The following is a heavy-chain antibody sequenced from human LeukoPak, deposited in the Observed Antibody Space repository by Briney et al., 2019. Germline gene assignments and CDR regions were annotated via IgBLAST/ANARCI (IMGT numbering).Heavy chain of an antibody. J-gene: IGHJ3*02. V-gene: IGHV4-34*01. CDR1: GGSFSGYY. Sequence: PSETLSLTCAVYGGSFSGYYWSWIRQPPGKGLEWIGEINHSGSTNYNPSLKSRVTISVDTSKNQFSLKLSSVTAADTAVYYCARENYYDSSVPDAFDIWGQGTMVTVSS. CDR3: ARENYYDSSVPDAFDI. CDR2: INHSGST. D-gene: IGHD3-22*01.